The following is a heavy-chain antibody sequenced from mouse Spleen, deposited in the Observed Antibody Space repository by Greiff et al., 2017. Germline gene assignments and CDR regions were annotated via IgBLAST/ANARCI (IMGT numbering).Heavy chain of an antibody. CDR1: GFSLTSYG. CDR2: IWGGGST. D-gene: IGHD4-1*01. CDR3: ASEWTGRGYFDY. J-gene: IGHJ2*01. Sequence: VKLVESGPGLVAPSQSLSITCTVSGFSLTSYGVDWVRQSPGKGLEWLGVIWGGGSTNYNSALKSRLSISKDNSKSQVFLKMNSLQTDDTAMYYCASEWTGRGYFDYWGQGTTLTVSS. V-gene: IGHV2-6*01.